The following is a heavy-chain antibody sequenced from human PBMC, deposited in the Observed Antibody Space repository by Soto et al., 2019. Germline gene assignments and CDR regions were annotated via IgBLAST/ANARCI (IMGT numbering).Heavy chain of an antibody. CDR1: GFTFSSYA. CDR3: AKDWPDSSGYYSDFDY. Sequence: PGGSLRLSCAASGFTFSSYAMSWVRQAPGKGLEWVSAISGSGGSTYYADSVKGRFTISRDNSQNTLYLQMNSLRAEDTAVYYCAKDWPDSSGYYSDFDYWGQGTLVTVSS. V-gene: IGHV3-23*01. D-gene: IGHD3-22*01. CDR2: ISGSGGST. J-gene: IGHJ4*02.